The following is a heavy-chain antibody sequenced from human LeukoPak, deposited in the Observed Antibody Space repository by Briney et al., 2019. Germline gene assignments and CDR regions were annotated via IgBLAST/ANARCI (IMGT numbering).Heavy chain of an antibody. CDR1: GVTFSSYS. CDR2: ISSSSSYI. J-gene: IGHJ4*02. CDR3: ARTHQGAYYDSSGYLFDY. V-gene: IGHV3-21*01. Sequence: GGSLRLSCAASGVTFSSYSMNWVRQAPGKGLEWVSSISSSSSYIYYADSVKGRFTISRDNAKNSLYLQMNSLRAEDTAVYYCARTHQGAYYDSSGYLFDYWGQGTLVTVSS. D-gene: IGHD3-22*01.